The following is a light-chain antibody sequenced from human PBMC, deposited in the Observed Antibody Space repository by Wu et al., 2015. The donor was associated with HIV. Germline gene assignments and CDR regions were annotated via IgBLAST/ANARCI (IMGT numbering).Light chain of an antibody. V-gene: IGKV3D-20*01. J-gene: IGKJ4*01. CDR3: QQYGGSLPVT. CDR2: DAS. CDR1: QSVSSNS. Sequence: EIVLTQSPATLSLSPGERATLSCGASQSVSSNSLAWYQQKPGLAPRLLIYDASGRATGIPDRFSGSGSGTDFTLTISRLEPEDFAVYYCQQYGGSLPVTFGGRDQGRDQT.